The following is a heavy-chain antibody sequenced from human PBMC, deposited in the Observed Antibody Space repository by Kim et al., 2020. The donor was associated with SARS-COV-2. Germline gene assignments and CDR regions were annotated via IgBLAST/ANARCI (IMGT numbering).Heavy chain of an antibody. J-gene: IGHJ4*02. Sequence: SETLSLTCTVSGGSISSYYWSWIRQPPGKGLEWIGYIYYSGSTNYNPSLKSRVTISVDTSKNQFSLKLSSVTAADTAVYYWASLYYYDSSGRPDDDYWGQGTLVTISS. V-gene: IGHV4-59*01. D-gene: IGHD3-22*01. CDR2: IYYSGST. CDR3: ASLYYYDSSGRPDDDY. CDR1: GGSISSYY.